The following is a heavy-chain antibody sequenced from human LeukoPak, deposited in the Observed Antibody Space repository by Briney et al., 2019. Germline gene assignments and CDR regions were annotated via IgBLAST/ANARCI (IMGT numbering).Heavy chain of an antibody. D-gene: IGHD2-2*01. Sequence: GGSLRLSCAASGFTFSSYGMHWVRQAPGKGLEWVAVISYDRSNKYYADSVKGRFTISRDNSKNTLYLQMNSLRAEDTAVYYCAKVPGLGYCSSTSCSAAYWGQGTLVTVSS. V-gene: IGHV3-30*18. J-gene: IGHJ4*02. CDR3: AKVPGLGYCSSTSCSAAY. CDR2: ISYDRSNK. CDR1: GFTFSSYG.